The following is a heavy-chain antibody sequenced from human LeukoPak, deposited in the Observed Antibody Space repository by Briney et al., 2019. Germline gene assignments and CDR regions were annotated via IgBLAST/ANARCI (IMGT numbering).Heavy chain of an antibody. Sequence: PSETLSLTCTVSGGSISSSSYYWGWIRQPPGKGLEWIGSIYYSGSTYYNPSLKSRVTISVDTSKNQFSLKLSSVTAADTAVYYCARDSTGKVGATAPDYWGQGTLVTVSS. V-gene: IGHV4-39*07. D-gene: IGHD1-26*01. CDR3: ARDSTGKVGATAPDY. J-gene: IGHJ4*02. CDR2: IYYSGST. CDR1: GGSISSSSYY.